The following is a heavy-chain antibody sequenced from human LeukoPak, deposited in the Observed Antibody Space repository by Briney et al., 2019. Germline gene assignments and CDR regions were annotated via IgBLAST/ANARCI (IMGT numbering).Heavy chain of an antibody. D-gene: IGHD2-2*01. J-gene: IGHJ3*02. CDR2: INAGNGNT. V-gene: IGHV1-3*01. CDR1: GFSISRYY. CDR3: ARRMPKDAFDI. Sequence: ASVKVSCKASGFSISRYYMHWVRQAPGQRLEWMGWINAGNGNTKYSQKFQGRVTITRDTSASTAYMELSSLRSEDTAVYYCARRMPKDAFDIWGQGTMVTVSS.